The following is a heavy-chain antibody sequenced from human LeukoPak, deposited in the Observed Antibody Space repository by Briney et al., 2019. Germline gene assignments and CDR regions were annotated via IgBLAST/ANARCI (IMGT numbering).Heavy chain of an antibody. J-gene: IGHJ4*02. D-gene: IGHD6-19*01. CDR3: ASGGSIAVATWVDY. V-gene: IGHV3-11*01. CDR2: IGSSGSTI. CDR1: GFTFSDYS. Sequence: GGSLRLSCAASGFTFSDYSMSWIRQAPGKGLEWVSYIGSSGSTIYYADSLKGRFTISRDNAKNSLYLQMNSLRAEDTAVYYCASGGSIAVATWVDYWGQGTLVIVSS.